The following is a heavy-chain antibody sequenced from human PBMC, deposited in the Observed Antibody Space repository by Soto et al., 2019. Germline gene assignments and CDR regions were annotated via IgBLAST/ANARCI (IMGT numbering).Heavy chain of an antibody. J-gene: IGHJ6*02. CDR2: IYYSGST. V-gene: IGHV4-59*01. D-gene: IGHD3-3*01. CDR1: GGSISSYY. Sequence: LSLTCTVSGGSISSYYWSWIRQPPGKGLEWIGYIYYSGSTNYNPSLKSRVTISVDTSKNQFSLKLSSVTAADTAVYYCARDRHKYYDFWSGYYSYYGMDVWGQGTTVTVSS. CDR3: ARDRHKYYDFWSGYYSYYGMDV.